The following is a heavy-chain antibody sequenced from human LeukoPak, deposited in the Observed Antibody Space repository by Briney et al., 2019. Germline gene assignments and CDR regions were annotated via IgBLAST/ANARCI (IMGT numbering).Heavy chain of an antibody. D-gene: IGHD2-2*01. V-gene: IGHV1-18*01. J-gene: IGHJ3*02. Sequence: ASVKVSCKASGYTFTSYGISWVRQAPGQGLEWMGWISAYNGNTNYAQKLQGRVTMTTDTSTSTAYMELRSLRSDDTAVYYCAVSIVVVPAAPDDAFDIWAKGQWSPSLQ. CDR1: GYTFTSYG. CDR3: AVSIVVVPAAPDDAFDI. CDR2: ISAYNGNT.